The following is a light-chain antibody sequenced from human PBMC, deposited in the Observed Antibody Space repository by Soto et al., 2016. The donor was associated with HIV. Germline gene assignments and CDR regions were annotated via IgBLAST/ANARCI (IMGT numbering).Light chain of an antibody. J-gene: IGKJ1*01. V-gene: IGKV1-39*01. CDR3: QQSSRTPRT. Sequence: DIQMTQSPSSLSLSIGDRVTITCRASQSISTYLNWYQQKPGRAPKRPRSLLHPVCKVGSPQGSVAEDLGQIFTLTISSLQHDDLATYYCQQSSRTPRTFGQGTQGGNQ. CDR2: LHP. CDR1: QSISTY.